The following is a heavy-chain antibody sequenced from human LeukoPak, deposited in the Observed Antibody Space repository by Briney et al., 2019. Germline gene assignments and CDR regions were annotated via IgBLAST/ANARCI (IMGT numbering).Heavy chain of an antibody. V-gene: IGHV4-30-4*01. Sequence: SETLSLTCTVSGGSISSGDYYWSWIRQPPGKGLEWIGYIYYSGSTYYSPSLKSRVTISVDTSKNQFSLKLSSVTAADTAVYYCARLYYYDSSGYTALYYFDYWGQGTLVTVSS. CDR3: ARLYYYDSSGYTALYYFDY. J-gene: IGHJ4*02. D-gene: IGHD3-22*01. CDR2: IYYSGST. CDR1: GGSISSGDYY.